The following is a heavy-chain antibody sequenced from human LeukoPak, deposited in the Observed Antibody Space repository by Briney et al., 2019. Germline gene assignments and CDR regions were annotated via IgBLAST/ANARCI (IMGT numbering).Heavy chain of an antibody. Sequence: GGSLRLSCAASGFTFTNYAMSWVRQAPGKGLEWVSVIYSGGSTYYADSVKGRFTISRDNSKNTLYLQMNSLRAEDTAVYYCARVRPGIAAAAYDYWGQGTLVTVSS. V-gene: IGHV3-53*01. CDR2: IYSGGST. CDR3: ARVRPGIAAAAYDY. CDR1: GFTFTNYA. J-gene: IGHJ4*02. D-gene: IGHD6-13*01.